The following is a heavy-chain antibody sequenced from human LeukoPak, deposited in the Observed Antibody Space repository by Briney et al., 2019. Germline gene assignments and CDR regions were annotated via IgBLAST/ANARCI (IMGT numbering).Heavy chain of an antibody. J-gene: IGHJ5*02. Sequence: GESLKISCKGSGYSFNNYWIGWVRQMPGKGREWMGIIYPGDSDTRYSPSFQGQVTISADKSISTAYLQWSSLKASDTAMYYCARVGGSLNTPADPWGQGTLVTVSS. CDR1: GYSFNNYW. CDR3: ARVGGSLNTPADP. D-gene: IGHD1-26*01. CDR2: IYPGDSDT. V-gene: IGHV5-51*01.